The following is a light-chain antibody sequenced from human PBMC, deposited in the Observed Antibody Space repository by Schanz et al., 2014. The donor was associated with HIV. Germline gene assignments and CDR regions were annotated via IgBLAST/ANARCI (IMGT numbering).Light chain of an antibody. Sequence: EIVMTQSPATLSVSPGERATLSCRASQSVSSSYLAWYQQKPGQAPRLLTYAVSTRAPSFPARFSGSGSGTEFTLTISSLQSEDFAVYYCQQYNHWPRTFGPGTKVDIK. J-gene: IGKJ3*01. V-gene: IGKV3-15*01. CDR2: AVS. CDR3: QQYNHWPRT. CDR1: QSVSSSY.